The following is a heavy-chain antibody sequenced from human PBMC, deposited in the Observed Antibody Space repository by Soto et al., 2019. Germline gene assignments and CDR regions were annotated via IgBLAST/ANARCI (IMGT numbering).Heavy chain of an antibody. J-gene: IGHJ4*02. CDR3: GNDWGDGKNPIDF. V-gene: IGHV3-30*18. D-gene: IGHD3-10*01. CDR1: GFSFSYFG. CDR2: ILSDGRNE. Sequence: QVQLVESGGGVVQPGTSLRLSCEASGFSFSYFGMHWVRQAPGKGLDWVALILSDGRNEYYADSVKGRFFISRDNSKNTLYLQMNSLSTHDTDVYYCGNDWGDGKNPIDFWGQGTQVTVSS.